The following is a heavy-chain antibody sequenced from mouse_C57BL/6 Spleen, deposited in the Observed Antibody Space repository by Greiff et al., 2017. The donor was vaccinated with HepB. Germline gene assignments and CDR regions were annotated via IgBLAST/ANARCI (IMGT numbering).Heavy chain of an antibody. D-gene: IGHD1-1*01. CDR1: GYSFTDYN. Sequence: VQLKESGPELVKPGASVKISCKASGYSFTDYNMNWVKQSNGKSLEWIGVINPNYGTTSYNQKFKGKATLTVDQSSSTAYMQLNSLTSEDSAVYYCAKPIYYYGSSYGNYAMDYWGQGTSVTVSS. J-gene: IGHJ4*01. CDR3: AKPIYYYGSSYGNYAMDY. CDR2: INPNYGTT. V-gene: IGHV1-39*01.